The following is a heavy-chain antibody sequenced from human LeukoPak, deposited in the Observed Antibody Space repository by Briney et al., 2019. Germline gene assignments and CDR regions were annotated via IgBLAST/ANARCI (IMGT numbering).Heavy chain of an antibody. CDR3: AKRGVVIRVILVGFHKEAYYFDS. J-gene: IGHJ4*02. CDR1: GITLSNYG. V-gene: IGHV3-23*01. Sequence: GGSLRLSCAVSGITLSNYGMSWVRQAPGKGLEWVACLSGSGGGTNYGDSVKGRFSISRDNAKNKLYLKMNSLRAEDTAVYFCAKRGVVIRVILVGFHKEAYYFDSWGQGALVTVSS. CDR2: LSGSGGGT. D-gene: IGHD3-10*01.